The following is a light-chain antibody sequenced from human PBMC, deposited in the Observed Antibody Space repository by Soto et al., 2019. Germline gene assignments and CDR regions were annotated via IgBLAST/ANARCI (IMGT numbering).Light chain of an antibody. V-gene: IGKV1-39*01. J-gene: IGKJ4*01. CDR3: HQSYSTPLT. CDR1: QNIDMY. Sequence: DIHMTQSPSSLSASVGDTVTITCRASQNIDMYLNWYQQKPGKAPRVLISGASNLQSGVPSRFSGSGSGTEFTLTIRSLQPEDFATYFCHQSYSTPLTFGGGTKVDSK. CDR2: GAS.